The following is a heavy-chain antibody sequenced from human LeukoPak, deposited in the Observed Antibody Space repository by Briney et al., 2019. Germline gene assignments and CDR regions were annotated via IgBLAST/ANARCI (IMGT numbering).Heavy chain of an antibody. D-gene: IGHD6-13*01. CDR2: MNPNSGNT. J-gene: IGHJ5*02. Sequence: GASVKVSCKASGYTFTSYDINWVRQATGQGLEWMGWMNPNSGNTGYAQKFQGRVTITRNTSISTAYMELSSLRSEGTAVYYCARSPTTPLRIAAAGRRWFDPWGQGTLVTVSS. V-gene: IGHV1-8*03. CDR3: ARSPTTPLRIAAAGRRWFDP. CDR1: GYTFTSYD.